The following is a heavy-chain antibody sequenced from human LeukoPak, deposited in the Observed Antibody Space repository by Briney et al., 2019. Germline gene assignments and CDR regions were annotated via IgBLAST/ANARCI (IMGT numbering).Heavy chain of an antibody. CDR2: ISSSGTYI. D-gene: IGHD6-13*01. CDR3: ARSYSSSWYSKRACCFDY. J-gene: IGHJ4*02. V-gene: IGHV3-21*04. CDR1: GFTFSSYT. Sequence: GGSLRLSCAASGFTFSSYTMNWVRQAPGKGLEWVSSISSSGTYIYYADSVKGRFTISRDNAENSLYLQMNSLRAEDTAVYYCARSYSSSWYSKRACCFDYWGQGTLVTVSS.